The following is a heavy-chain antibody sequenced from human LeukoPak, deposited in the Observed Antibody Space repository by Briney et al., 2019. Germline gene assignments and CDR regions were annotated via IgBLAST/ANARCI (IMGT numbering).Heavy chain of an antibody. CDR2: IIPIFGIA. V-gene: IGHV1-69*04. CDR3: AELYYYDSSGYYYEYFQH. J-gene: IGHJ1*01. D-gene: IGHD3-22*01. Sequence: SVKVSCKASAGTFSSYAISWVRQDPGQGLEWMGRIIPIFGIANYAQKFQGSVTITADKSTSTAYMELSSLRSEDTAVYYCAELYYYDSSGYYYEYFQHWGQGTLVTVSS. CDR1: AGTFSSYA.